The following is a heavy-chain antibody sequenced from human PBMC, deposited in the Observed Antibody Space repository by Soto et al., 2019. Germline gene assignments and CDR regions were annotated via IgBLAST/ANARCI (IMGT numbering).Heavy chain of an antibody. Sequence: SVKVYCKASGGTFSSYTISWVRQAPGQGLEWMGRIIPILGIANYAQKFQGRVTITADKSTSTAYMELSSLRSEDTAVYYCARDVPYSSGWYPSWFDPWGQGTLVTVSS. V-gene: IGHV1-69*04. CDR1: GGTFSSYT. D-gene: IGHD6-19*01. CDR2: IIPILGIA. J-gene: IGHJ5*02. CDR3: ARDVPYSSGWYPSWFDP.